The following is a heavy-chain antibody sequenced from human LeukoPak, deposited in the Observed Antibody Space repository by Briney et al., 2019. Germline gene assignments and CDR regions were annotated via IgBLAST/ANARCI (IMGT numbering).Heavy chain of an antibody. J-gene: IGHJ4*02. CDR3: AKDVRPAQNYFDY. Sequence: GGPLRLSCAASGFTFSSYAMSWVRQAPGKVLERVSAISGSGGSTYYADSVKGRFTISRDNSKNMLYLQMNSLRAEDTAVYYCAKDVRPAQNYFDYWGQGTLVTVSS. CDR1: GFTFSSYA. CDR2: ISGSGGST. V-gene: IGHV3-23*01.